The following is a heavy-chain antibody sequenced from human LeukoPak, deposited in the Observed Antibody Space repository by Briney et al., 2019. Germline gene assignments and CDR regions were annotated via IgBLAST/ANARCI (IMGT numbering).Heavy chain of an antibody. V-gene: IGHV3-21*04. D-gene: IGHD3-3*01. Sequence: GGSLRLSCAASGFTFSTCGMNWVRQAPGKGLEWVSSISGSSNYIYYADSVKGRFTISRDNAKNSLYLQMNSLRSEDTAVYYCAQHDYDFWSGYGAFDIWGQGTMVTVSS. CDR2: ISGSSNYI. CDR1: GFTFSTCG. CDR3: AQHDYDFWSGYGAFDI. J-gene: IGHJ3*02.